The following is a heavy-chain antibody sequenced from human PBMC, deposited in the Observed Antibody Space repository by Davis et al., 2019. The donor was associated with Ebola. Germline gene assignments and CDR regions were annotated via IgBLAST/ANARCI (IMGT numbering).Heavy chain of an antibody. CDR3: ARGKIGEAATGWFDP. Sequence: PGGSLRLSCAASGFTFSSYWMNWVRQAPGKGLEWVGRSRNKNNGYATKYAASVKDRFTISRDDSKNSLYLQMNSLKTEDTAIYYCARGKIGEAATGWFDPSGQGTLVSVSS. CDR2: SRNKNNGYAT. D-gene: IGHD3-10*01. J-gene: IGHJ5*02. CDR1: GFTFSSYW. V-gene: IGHV3-72*01.